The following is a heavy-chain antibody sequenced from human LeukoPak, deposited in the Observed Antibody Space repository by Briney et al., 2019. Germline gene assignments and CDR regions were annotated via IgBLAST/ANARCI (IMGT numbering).Heavy chain of an antibody. D-gene: IGHD3-22*01. CDR2: IYTSGST. J-gene: IGHJ4*02. CDR3: ARDRYYYDSSGYLLDY. CDR1: GGSISSYY. Sequence: LETLSLTCTVSGGSISSYYWSWIRQPAGKGLEWTGRIYTSGSTNYNPSLKSRVTMSVDTSKNQFSLKLSSVTAADTAVYYCARDRYYYDSSGYLLDYWGQGTLVTVSS. V-gene: IGHV4-4*07.